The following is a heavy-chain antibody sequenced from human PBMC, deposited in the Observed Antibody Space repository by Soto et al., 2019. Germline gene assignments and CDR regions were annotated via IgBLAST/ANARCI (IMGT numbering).Heavy chain of an antibody. CDR2: INAGNGNT. CDR1: GYTFTSYD. V-gene: IGHV1-3*01. CDR3: ERPHAFDI. Sequence: ASVKVSCKASGYTFTSYDMHWVRQAPGQRHEWMGWINAGNGNTKYSQKFQGRVTMTRDTSASTAYMELSRLRSEDTAVYYCERPHAFDIWGQGTMVTVSS. J-gene: IGHJ3*02.